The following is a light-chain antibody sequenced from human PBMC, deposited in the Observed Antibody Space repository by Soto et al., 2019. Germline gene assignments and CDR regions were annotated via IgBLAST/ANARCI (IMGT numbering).Light chain of an antibody. CDR1: ISYVFVYNY. V-gene: IGLV2-14*01. CDR3: SSYTSSRTGYV. J-gene: IGLJ1*01. Sequence: QSALAQPASVSWSPGHSITISFTGTISYVFVYNYFSCYQHHPGKAPKLMIYEVSNRPSVGSNLFSGSKSGNTASLTISVLKAEDEADYYCSSYTSSRTGYVLGTWTKVTVL. CDR2: EVS.